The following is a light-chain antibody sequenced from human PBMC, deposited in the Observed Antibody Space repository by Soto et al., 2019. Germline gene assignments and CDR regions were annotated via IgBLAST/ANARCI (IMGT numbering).Light chain of an antibody. CDR3: SSYTSSSNWV. V-gene: IGLV2-14*01. CDR1: SSDVDGYNY. CDR2: EVS. Sequence: QSVLTQPASVSGSPGQSITISCTGTSSDVDGYNYVSWYQQHPGKAPKLMIYEVSNRPSGVSNRFSGSKSGNTASLTISGLQAEDEADYYCSSYTSSSNWVFGGGTQMTV. J-gene: IGLJ3*02.